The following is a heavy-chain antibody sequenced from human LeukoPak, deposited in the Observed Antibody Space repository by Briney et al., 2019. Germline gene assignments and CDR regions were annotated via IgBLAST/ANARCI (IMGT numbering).Heavy chain of an antibody. CDR1: DGSFSGYY. CDR3: ARGRYTMVRGVIGRDTDYYYYSYMDV. CDR2: IHQTGNT. Sequence: PSETLSLTCAVYDGSFSGYYWNWIRQPPGKGLEWIGEIHQTGNTNYNPSLKSRLTISVDTSKNQFSLRLDSVTAADTAVYYCARGRYTMVRGVIGRDTDYYYYSYMDVWGKGTTVTISS. J-gene: IGHJ6*03. D-gene: IGHD3-10*01. V-gene: IGHV4-34*01.